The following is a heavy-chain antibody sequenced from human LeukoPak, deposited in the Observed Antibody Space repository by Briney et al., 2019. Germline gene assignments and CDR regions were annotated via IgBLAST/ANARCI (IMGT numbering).Heavy chain of an antibody. CDR2: IYYSGST. V-gene: IGHV4-39*01. J-gene: IGHJ3*01. CDR3: AIRFYSDSSGYGDAFDG. Sequence: SDTLSLTCTVSGGSISSSSYYWGWIRQPPGKGLEWIGSIYYSGSTYYNPSLKSRVTISVDTSKNQFSLKLSSVTAADTAVYYCAIRFYSDSSGYGDAFDGWGQGTMVTVAS. CDR1: GGSISSSSYY. D-gene: IGHD3-22*01.